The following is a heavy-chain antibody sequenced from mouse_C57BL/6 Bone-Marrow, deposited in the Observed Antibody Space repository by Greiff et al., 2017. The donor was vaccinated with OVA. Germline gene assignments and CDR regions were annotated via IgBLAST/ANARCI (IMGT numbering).Heavy chain of an antibody. D-gene: IGHD2-4*01. CDR1: YTFSRRVH. CDR2: GQGLAWIG. CDR3: SEDSAVDYCTRGDYNHCFDY. V-gene: IGHV1-87*01. Sequence: QVQLQQSGPELARPWASVKISCQAFYTFSRRVHFAIRDTNYWMQWVKQRPGQGLAWIGAIYPGNGGTSYNQKFKGQATLTADKSSSTAYMQLSSQTSEDSAVDYCTRGDYNHCFDYWGQGTTLTVSS. J-gene: IGHJ2*01.